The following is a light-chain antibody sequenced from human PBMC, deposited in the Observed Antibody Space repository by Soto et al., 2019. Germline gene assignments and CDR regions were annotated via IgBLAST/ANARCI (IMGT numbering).Light chain of an antibody. Sequence: AIRMTQSPSSVSASTGDRVTITGLASQGISSYLAWYQQKPGKAPKLLIYAASTLQSGVPSRFSGSGSGTDFTLTISCLQSEDFATYYCQQYYSYSRTFGQGTKVDIK. CDR1: QGISSY. J-gene: IGKJ1*01. CDR3: QQYYSYSRT. V-gene: IGKV1-8*01. CDR2: AAS.